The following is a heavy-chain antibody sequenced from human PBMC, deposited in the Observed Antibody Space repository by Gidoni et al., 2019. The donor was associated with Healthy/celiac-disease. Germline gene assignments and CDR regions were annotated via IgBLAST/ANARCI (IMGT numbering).Heavy chain of an antibody. Sequence: QVQLQESGPGLVKPSETLSLPCTVSVYSISSGYYWGWIRQPPGKGLEWIGSIYHSGSTYYNPSLKSRVTISVDTSKNQFSLKLSSVTAADTAVYYCARDFTVTKVWKAEHYGMDVWGQGTTVTVSS. CDR1: VYSISSGYY. J-gene: IGHJ6*02. CDR2: IYHSGST. CDR3: ARDFTVTKVWKAEHYGMDV. D-gene: IGHD4-4*01. V-gene: IGHV4-38-2*02.